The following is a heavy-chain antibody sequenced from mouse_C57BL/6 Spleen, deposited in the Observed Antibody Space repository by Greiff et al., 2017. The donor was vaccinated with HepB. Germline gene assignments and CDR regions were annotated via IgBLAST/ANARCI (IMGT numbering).Heavy chain of an antibody. J-gene: IGHJ4*01. V-gene: IGHV1-82*01. CDR3: APGGTGTDYGMDY. Sequence: QVQLQQSGPELVKPGASVKISCKASGYAFSSSWMNWVKQRPGKGLEWIGRIYPGDGDTNYNGKFKGKATLTADKSSSTAYMQLSSLTSEDSAVYFCAPGGTGTDYGMDYWGQGTSVTVSS. CDR1: GYAFSSSW. D-gene: IGHD4-1*01. CDR2: IYPGDGDT.